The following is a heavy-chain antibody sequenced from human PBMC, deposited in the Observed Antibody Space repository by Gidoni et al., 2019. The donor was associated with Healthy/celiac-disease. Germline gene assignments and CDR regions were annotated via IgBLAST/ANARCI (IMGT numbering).Heavy chain of an antibody. CDR3: ARAHGYSGYDSPNDY. J-gene: IGHJ4*02. CDR1: GCTFISYG. Sequence: QVQLVESGGGVVQPGSSLRLSCVASGCTFISYGMHGVRQAPGKGLEWVAVIWYDGSNKYYADSVKGRFTISRDNSKNTLYLQMNSLRAEDTAVYYCARAHGYSGYDSPNDYWGQGTLVTVSS. CDR2: IWYDGSNK. D-gene: IGHD5-12*01. V-gene: IGHV3-33*01.